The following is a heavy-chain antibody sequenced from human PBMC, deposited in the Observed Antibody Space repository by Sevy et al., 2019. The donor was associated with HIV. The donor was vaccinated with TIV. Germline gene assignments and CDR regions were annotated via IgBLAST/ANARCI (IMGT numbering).Heavy chain of an antibody. D-gene: IGHD4-17*01. Sequence: GGSLRLSCAASGFTFSTYGMHWVRQAPGKGLEWVAVIWFDGSNKYYADSVKGRFTISSNIAKNTLHLQMNSLRVEDNAVYHCARDLEFYDYGDYGPGFMPDYWGQGTLVTVSS. CDR1: GFTFSTYG. V-gene: IGHV3-33*01. CDR2: IWFDGSNK. J-gene: IGHJ4*02. CDR3: ARDLEFYDYGDYGPGFMPDY.